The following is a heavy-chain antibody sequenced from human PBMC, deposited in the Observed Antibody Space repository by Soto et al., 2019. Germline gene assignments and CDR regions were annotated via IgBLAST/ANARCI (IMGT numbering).Heavy chain of an antibody. D-gene: IGHD3-3*01. CDR3: ARDFAYFDS. Sequence: SETLSLTCTVSGGSFKSGSYSWSWIRQPPGKGLEWIGYVYHTGRTSYNPSLKSRVSISMDTSKNQFSLNLDSVTAADTAVYFCARDFAYFDSWGKGTLVTDSS. CDR1: GGSFKSGSYS. V-gene: IGHV4-61*01. CDR2: VYHTGRT. J-gene: IGHJ4*02.